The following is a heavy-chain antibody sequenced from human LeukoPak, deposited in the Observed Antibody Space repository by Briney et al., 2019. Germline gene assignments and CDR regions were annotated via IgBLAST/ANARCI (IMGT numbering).Heavy chain of an antibody. CDR3: ARGFYGAGSHFDY. CDR2: IFHTGHT. CDR1: GGSISSGDFP. Sequence: SQTLSLTCAVSGGSISSGDFPWSWIRQPPGKGLEWIGYIFHTGHTSYNPSLRSRVTISVDMSKNQLSLRLTSVTAADTAVYYCARGFYGAGSHFDYWGQGTLVTVSS. J-gene: IGHJ4*02. V-gene: IGHV4-30-2*01. D-gene: IGHD3-10*01.